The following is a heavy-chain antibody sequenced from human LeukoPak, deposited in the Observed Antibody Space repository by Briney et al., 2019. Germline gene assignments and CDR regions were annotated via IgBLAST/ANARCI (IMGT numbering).Heavy chain of an antibody. J-gene: IGHJ4*02. CDR2: IRYDGSNK. V-gene: IGHV3-30*02. CDR3: AKGLYYYDSSGYPD. Sequence: GGSLRLSCAASGFTFSSYAMHWVRQAPGKGLEWVAFIRYDGSNKYYADSVKGRFTISRDNSKNTVFLQMNSLRDEDTAVYYCAKGLYYYDSSGYPDWGQGTLVTVSS. D-gene: IGHD3-22*01. CDR1: GFTFSSYA.